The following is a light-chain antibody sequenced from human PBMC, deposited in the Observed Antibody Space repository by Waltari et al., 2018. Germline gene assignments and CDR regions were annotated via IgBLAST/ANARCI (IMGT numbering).Light chain of an antibody. J-gene: IGKJ1*01. CDR1: QSISRF. Sequence: EIMLTQSPGTLSLSPGERATLSCRASQSISRFLAWYQQKPGQAPRRLIYDASGRATGIPDRFSGSGSGTDFSLTISRLEPEDIAVYYCQKYGSLPATFGQGTKVEIK. CDR3: QKYGSLPAT. CDR2: DAS. V-gene: IGKV3-20*01.